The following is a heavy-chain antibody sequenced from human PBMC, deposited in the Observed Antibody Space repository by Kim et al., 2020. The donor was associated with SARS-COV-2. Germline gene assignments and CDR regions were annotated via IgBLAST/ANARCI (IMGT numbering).Heavy chain of an antibody. CDR3: ARGPYRISWLGWFDP. D-gene: IGHD6-13*01. J-gene: IGHJ5*02. Sequence: DSVKGRFTISRYNSKNTLYLQMNSLSAEDTAVYYRARGPYRISWLGWFDPWGQGTLVTVYS. V-gene: IGHV3-30*01.